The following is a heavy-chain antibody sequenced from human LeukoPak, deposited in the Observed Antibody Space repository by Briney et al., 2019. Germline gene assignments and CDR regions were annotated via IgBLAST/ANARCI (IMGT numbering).Heavy chain of an antibody. D-gene: IGHD3-9*01. CDR2: INPNSGGT. Sequence: ASVKVSCKASGYTFTGYYMHWVRQAPGQGLEWMGWINPNSGGTNYAQKFQGRVTMTRDTSISTAYMELSSLRSEDTAVYYCARGLRLRSRPLRYFDWLQRNYYYYMDVWGKGTTVTISS. V-gene: IGHV1-2*02. CDR1: GYTFTGYY. J-gene: IGHJ6*03. CDR3: ARGLRLRSRPLRYFDWLQRNYYYYMDV.